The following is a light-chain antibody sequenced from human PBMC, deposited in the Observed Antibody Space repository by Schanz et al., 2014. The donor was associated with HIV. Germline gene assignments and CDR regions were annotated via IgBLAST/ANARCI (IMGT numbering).Light chain of an antibody. V-gene: IGKV3-20*01. CDR2: GAS. Sequence: EIVLTQSPGTLSLSPGERATLSCRASQSVSSSSLAWYQQKPGQAPSLLISGASSRATGIPDRFSGGGSGTEFTLTISSLQSEDFAVYYCQQYNTWPRTFGQGTKVELK. CDR3: QQYNTWPRT. CDR1: QSVSSSS. J-gene: IGKJ1*01.